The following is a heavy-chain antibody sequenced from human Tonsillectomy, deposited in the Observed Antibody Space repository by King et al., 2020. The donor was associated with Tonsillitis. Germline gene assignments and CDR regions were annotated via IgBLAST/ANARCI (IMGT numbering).Heavy chain of an antibody. CDR2: ISGSGSTT. D-gene: IGHD3-10*02. V-gene: IGHV3-11*01. Sequence: VQLVESGGGLVKPGGSMRLSCAASGFIFSDYYMSWIRQGPGKGLEWGSYISGSGSTTYYADSVKGRFTISRDNARNLVFLQMNSLRVEDTAKYYCAKAVHLQSWGQGTLVTVSS. CDR3: AKAVHLQS. J-gene: IGHJ5*02. CDR1: GFIFSDYY.